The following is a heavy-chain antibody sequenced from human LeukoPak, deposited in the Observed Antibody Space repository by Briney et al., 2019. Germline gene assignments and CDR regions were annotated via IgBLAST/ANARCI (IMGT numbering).Heavy chain of an antibody. CDR2: IYHSGST. CDR3: ASFETTQDYSNYYYYYYYMDV. V-gene: IGHV4-4*02. J-gene: IGHJ6*03. D-gene: IGHD4-11*01. CDR1: GGSISSSNW. Sequence: SETLSLTCAVSGGSISSSNWWSWVRQPPGKGLEWIGEIYHSGSTNYNPSLKSRVTISVDKSKNQFSLKLSSVTAADTAVYYCASFETTQDYSNYYYYYYYMDVWGKGTTVTVSS.